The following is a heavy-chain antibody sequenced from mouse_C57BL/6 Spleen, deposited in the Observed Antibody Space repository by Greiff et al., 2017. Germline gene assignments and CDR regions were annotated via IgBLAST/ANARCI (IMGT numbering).Heavy chain of an antibody. J-gene: IGHJ1*03. CDR2: ISYSGST. V-gene: IGHV3-8*01. CDR3: ARYRDGYYWYFDV. Sequence: EVQGVESGPGLAKPSQTLSLTCSVTGYSITSDYWNWIRKFPGNKLEYMGYISYSGSTYYNPSLKSRISITRDTSKNQYYLQLNSVTTEDTATYYCARYRDGYYWYFDVWGTGTTVTVSS. D-gene: IGHD2-3*01. CDR1: GYSITSDY.